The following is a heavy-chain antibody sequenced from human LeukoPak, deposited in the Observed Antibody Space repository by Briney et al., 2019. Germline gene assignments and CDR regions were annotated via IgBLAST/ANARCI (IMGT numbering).Heavy chain of an antibody. CDR1: GFTFSNYG. V-gene: IGHV3-23*01. CDR2: ISGSGRNI. CDR3: AKSGYNRFDY. Sequence: GGSLRLSCAASGFTFSNYGVTWVRQAPGKGLEWVSAISGSGRNIYYADSVKGRFTISRDNSKNTLYLQMNSLIAEDTAVYYCAKSGYNRFDYWGQGTRVTVSS. D-gene: IGHD5-24*01. J-gene: IGHJ4*02.